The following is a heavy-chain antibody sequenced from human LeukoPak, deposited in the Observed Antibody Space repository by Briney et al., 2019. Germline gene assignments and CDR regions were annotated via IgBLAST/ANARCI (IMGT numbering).Heavy chain of an antibody. D-gene: IGHD3-10*01. Sequence: SETLSLTCTVSGGSISSGGYYWSWIRQHPGKGLEWIGYIYYSGSTYYNPSLKSRVTISVDTSKNQFSLKLSSVTAADTAVYYCARADITMVRGVTIHNWFDPWGQGTLVTVSP. CDR2: IYYSGST. CDR1: GGSISSGGYY. CDR3: ARADITMVRGVTIHNWFDP. V-gene: IGHV4-31*03. J-gene: IGHJ5*02.